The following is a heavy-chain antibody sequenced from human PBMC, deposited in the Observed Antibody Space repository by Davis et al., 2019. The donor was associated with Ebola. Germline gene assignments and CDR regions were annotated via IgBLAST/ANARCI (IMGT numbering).Heavy chain of an antibody. D-gene: IGHD6-19*01. J-gene: IGHJ4*02. V-gene: IGHV1-18*01. CDR3: ARGRNGGWDFDY. Sequence: AASVKVSCKTSGYTFTSYGISWLRQAPGQGLEWMGWISAYNGNTNYAQNLQGRLTLTTDTSTSTVYMELRSLTSDDTAEYYCARGRNGGWDFDYWGQGIRVTVSS. CDR2: ISAYNGNT. CDR1: GYTFTSYG.